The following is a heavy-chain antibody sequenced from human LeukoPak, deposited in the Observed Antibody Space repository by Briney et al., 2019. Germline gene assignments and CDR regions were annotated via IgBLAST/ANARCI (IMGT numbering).Heavy chain of an antibody. Sequence: PSETLSLTCAVYGGSFSGYYWSWIRQPPGKGLEWIGEINHSGSTNYNPSLKSRVTISVDTSKNQFSLKLSSVTAADTAVYYCARHRVVYYYYYMDVWGKGTTVTVSS. D-gene: IGHD3-3*01. CDR1: GGSFSGYY. J-gene: IGHJ6*03. V-gene: IGHV4-34*01. CDR2: INHSGST. CDR3: ARHRVVYYYYYMDV.